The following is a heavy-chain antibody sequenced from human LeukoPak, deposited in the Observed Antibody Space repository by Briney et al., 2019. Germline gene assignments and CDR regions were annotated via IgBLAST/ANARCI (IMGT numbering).Heavy chain of an antibody. V-gene: IGHV3-33*01. D-gene: IGHD6-19*01. CDR2: IWYDGSNK. Sequence: HPGGSLRLSCAASGFTFSSYGMHWVRQAPGKGLEWVAVIWYDGSNKYYADSVKGRFTISRDNSKNTLYLQMNSLRAEDTAVYYCARGGGAVAGHLYWGQGSLVTVSS. CDR3: ARGGGAVAGHLY. CDR1: GFTFSSYG. J-gene: IGHJ4*02.